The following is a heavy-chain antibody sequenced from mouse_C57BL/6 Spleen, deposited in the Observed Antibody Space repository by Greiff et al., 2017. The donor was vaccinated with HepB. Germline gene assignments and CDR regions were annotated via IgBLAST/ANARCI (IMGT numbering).Heavy chain of an antibody. CDR2: IDPNSGGT. Sequence: QVQLKQPGAELVKPGASVKLSCKASGYTFTSYWMHWVKQRPGRGLEWIGRIDPNSGGTKYNEKFKSKATLTVDKPSSTAYMQLSSLTSEDSAVYYCASVTTDAMDYWGQGTSVTVSS. CDR1: GYTFTSYW. J-gene: IGHJ4*01. D-gene: IGHD1-1*01. CDR3: ASVTTDAMDY. V-gene: IGHV1-72*01.